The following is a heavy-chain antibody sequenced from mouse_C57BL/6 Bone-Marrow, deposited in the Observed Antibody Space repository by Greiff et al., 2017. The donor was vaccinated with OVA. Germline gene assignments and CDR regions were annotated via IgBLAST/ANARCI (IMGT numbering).Heavy chain of an antibody. D-gene: IGHD2-4*01. CDR3: ARSRIYYDYGEGGYYAMDY. CDR1: GYAFTNYL. CDR2: LNPGSGGT. J-gene: IGHJ4*01. Sequence: QVQLQQSGAELVRPGTSVKVSCKASGYAFTNYLIEWVKQRPGQGLEWIGVLNPGSGGTNYNEKFKGKATLTADKSSSTAYMQLSSLTSEDSAVYFCARSRIYYDYGEGGYYAMDYWGQGTSVTVSS. V-gene: IGHV1-54*01.